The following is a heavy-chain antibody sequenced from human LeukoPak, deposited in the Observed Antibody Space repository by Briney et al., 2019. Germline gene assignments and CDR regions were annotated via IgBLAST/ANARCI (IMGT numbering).Heavy chain of an antibody. CDR1: GGSISSYY. Sequence: SETLSLTCTVSGGSISSYYWSWIRQPPGKGLEWIGTIYYSGSTNYNPSLKSRVTISVDTPKKQFSLKLRSVTAADTAVYYCAREGYHDSSGYSIDAFDIWGQGTMVTVSS. CDR3: AREGYHDSSGYSIDAFDI. V-gene: IGHV4-59*01. D-gene: IGHD3-22*01. CDR2: IYYSGST. J-gene: IGHJ3*02.